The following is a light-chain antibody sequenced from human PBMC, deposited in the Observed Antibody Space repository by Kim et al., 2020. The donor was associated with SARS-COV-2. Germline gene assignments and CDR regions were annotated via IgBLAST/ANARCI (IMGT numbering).Light chain of an antibody. CDR2: DAS. CDR3: QQRSNWPPVT. J-gene: IGKJ5*01. CDR1: QSVSSY. Sequence: PGDRATLSCRASQSVSSYLAWYQQRPGQAPRLLIYDASNRATGIPARFSGSGSGTDFTLTISSLEPEDFGVYYCQQRSNWPPVTFGQGTRLE. V-gene: IGKV3-11*01.